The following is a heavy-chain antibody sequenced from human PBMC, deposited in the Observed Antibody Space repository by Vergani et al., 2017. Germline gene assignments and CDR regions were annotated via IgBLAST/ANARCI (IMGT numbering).Heavy chain of an antibody. Sequence: EVELVQSGPEMRKPGESLKLSCKGSEYSFGNYWIGWVRQMPGKGLEWMGIIYPADSDTRYSPSFQGQVTNSADKSISTAFLQWASLKASDTALYYCARHTTYTDSWGQGTLVTVSS. CDR1: EYSFGNYW. J-gene: IGHJ4*02. V-gene: IGHV5-51*01. CDR3: ARHTTYTDS. CDR2: IYPADSDT. D-gene: IGHD1-1*01.